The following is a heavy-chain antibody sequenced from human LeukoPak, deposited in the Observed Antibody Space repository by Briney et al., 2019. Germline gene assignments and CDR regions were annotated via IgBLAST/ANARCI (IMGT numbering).Heavy chain of an antibody. CDR1: GGSVSRTTYY. CDR3: ARAAVPWAYCGGDCQNWFDP. V-gene: IGHV4-39*01. J-gene: IGHJ5*02. CDR2: LYYSGST. D-gene: IGHD2-21*02. Sequence: VKPSETLSLSCTVSGGSVSRTTYYWGWIRQPPGKGLEWIGSLYYSGSTYYNPSLKSRVTISVDTSKNQFSLKLRSVTAADTAVYYCARAAVPWAYCGGDCQNWFDPWGQGTLVTVSS.